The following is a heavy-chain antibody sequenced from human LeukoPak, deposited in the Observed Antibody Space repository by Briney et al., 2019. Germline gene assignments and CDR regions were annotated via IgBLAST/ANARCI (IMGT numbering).Heavy chain of an antibody. CDR2: IYYSGSS. V-gene: IGHV4-59*08. CDR1: GVSISSDY. Sequence: PSETLSLTCTVSGVSISSDYWSWIRLPPGKGLEWIGYIYYSGSSNYNPSLKSRVTMSVDTSKNQFSLKLTSVAAADTAVYYCARRLRQNLFDPWGQGTLVTVSS. D-gene: IGHD4-17*01. CDR3: ARRLRQNLFDP. J-gene: IGHJ5*02.